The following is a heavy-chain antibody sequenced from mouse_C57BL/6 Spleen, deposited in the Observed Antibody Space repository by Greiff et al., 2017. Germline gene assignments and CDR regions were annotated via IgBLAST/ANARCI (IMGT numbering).Heavy chain of an antibody. J-gene: IGHJ1*03. V-gene: IGHV1-81*01. CDR2: IYPRSGNT. D-gene: IGHD2-4*01. CDR3: ARGDYDGDWYFDD. CDR1: GYTFTSYG. Sequence: QVQLQQSGAELARPGASVKLSCKASGYTFTSYGISWVKQRPGQGLEWIGEIYPRSGNTYYNEKFKGKATLTEDKSSSTAYMELRSLTSEDSAVYFCARGDYDGDWYFDDWGTGTTVTVSS.